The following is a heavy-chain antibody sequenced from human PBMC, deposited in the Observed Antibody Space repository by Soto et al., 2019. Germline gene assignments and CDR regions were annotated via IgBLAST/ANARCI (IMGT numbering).Heavy chain of an antibody. CDR1: GYRFTTYA. CDR2: INVGNDRA. J-gene: IGHJ4*02. CDR3: ARAGYTSDWESYFDH. V-gene: IGHV1-3*01. D-gene: IGHD6-19*01. Sequence: QVQLVQSGAEVKKPGASVKVSCKTSGYRFTTYAIHWVRQAPGQRPEWMGWINVGNDRARYSPKFKGRVTITRDTSATTGYMELSSLRLEDTAVYFCARAGYTSDWESYFDHWGQGTLVTVSS.